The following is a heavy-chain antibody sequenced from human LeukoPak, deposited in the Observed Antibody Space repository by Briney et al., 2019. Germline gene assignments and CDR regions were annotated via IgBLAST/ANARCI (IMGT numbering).Heavy chain of an antibody. CDR3: ANQVSSSWYSAFDI. CDR1: GFTFSSYA. Sequence: PGGSLRLSCAASGFTFSSYAMSWVRQAPGKGLKWVSAISGSGGSTYYADSVKGRFTISRDNSKNTLYLQMNSLRAEDTAVYYCANQVSSSWYSAFDIWGQGTMVTVSS. CDR2: ISGSGGST. J-gene: IGHJ3*02. D-gene: IGHD6-13*01. V-gene: IGHV3-23*01.